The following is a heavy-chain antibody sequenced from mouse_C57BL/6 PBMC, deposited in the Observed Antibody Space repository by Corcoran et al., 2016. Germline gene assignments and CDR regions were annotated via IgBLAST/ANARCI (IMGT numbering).Heavy chain of an antibody. V-gene: IGHV1-76*01. CDR1: GYTFTDYY. CDR3: ANYYGSAMDY. D-gene: IGHD1-1*01. Sequence: QVQLKQSGAELVRPGASVKLSCKASGYTFTDYYINWVKQRPGQGLEWIARIYPGSGNTYYNEKFKGKATLTAEKSSSTAYMQLSSLTSEDSAVYFCANYYGSAMDYWGQGTSVTVSS. CDR2: IYPGSGNT. J-gene: IGHJ4*01.